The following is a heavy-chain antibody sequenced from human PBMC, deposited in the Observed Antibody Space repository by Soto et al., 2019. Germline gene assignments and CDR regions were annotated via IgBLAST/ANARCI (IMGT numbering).Heavy chain of an antibody. CDR1: GGTFSSYA. V-gene: IGHV1-69*01. D-gene: IGHD6-13*01. Sequence: QVQLVQSGAEVKKPGSSVKVSCKASGGTFSSYAISWVRQAPGQGLEWMGGIIHIFGTANYAQKFQGRVTITADASTSTDYMELSRLRSEDTAVYYCAASMSSSWYKYYGMDVWGQGTTVTVSS. CDR3: AASMSSSWYKYYGMDV. CDR2: IIHIFGTA. J-gene: IGHJ6*02.